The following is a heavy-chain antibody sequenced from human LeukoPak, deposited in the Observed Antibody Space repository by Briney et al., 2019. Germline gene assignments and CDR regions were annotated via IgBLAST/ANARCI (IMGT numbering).Heavy chain of an antibody. CDR1: GGTFSSYA. J-gene: IGHJ4*02. CDR2: IIPILGIA. D-gene: IGHD3-22*01. Sequence: SVKVSCKASGGTFSSYAISWVRQAPGQGLEWMGRIIPILGIANYAQKFQGRVTITADKSTSTAYMELSSLRSEDTAVYYCARVISSGSLNGGDYWGQGTLVTVSS. CDR3: ARVISSGSLNGGDY. V-gene: IGHV1-69*04.